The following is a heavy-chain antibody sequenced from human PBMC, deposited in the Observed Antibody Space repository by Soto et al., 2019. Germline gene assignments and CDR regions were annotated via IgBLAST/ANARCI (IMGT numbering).Heavy chain of an antibody. V-gene: IGHV3-48*03. CDR1: GFTFSSYE. CDR3: AREWVSRYSYGPFDY. CDR2: ISSSGSTI. D-gene: IGHD5-18*01. Sequence: EVQLVESGGGLVQPGGSLRLSCAASGFTFSSYEMNWVRQAPGKGLEWVSYISSSGSTIYYADSVKGRFTISRDNAKNSLYLQMNSLRAEDTAVYYCAREWVSRYSYGPFDYWGQGTLVTVSS. J-gene: IGHJ4*02.